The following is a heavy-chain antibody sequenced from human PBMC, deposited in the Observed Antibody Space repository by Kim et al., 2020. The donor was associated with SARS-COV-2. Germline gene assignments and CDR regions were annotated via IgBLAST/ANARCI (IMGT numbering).Heavy chain of an antibody. Sequence: GGSLRLSCAASGFTFSSYGMHWVRQAPGKGLEWVAVISYDGSNKYYADSVKGRFTISRDNSKNTLYLQMNSLRAEDTAVYYCARHLRDLSEPDYWGQGTLVTVSS. CDR3: ARHLRDLSEPDY. CDR1: GFTFSSYG. J-gene: IGHJ4*02. D-gene: IGHD4-17*01. V-gene: IGHV3-33*05. CDR2: ISYDGSNK.